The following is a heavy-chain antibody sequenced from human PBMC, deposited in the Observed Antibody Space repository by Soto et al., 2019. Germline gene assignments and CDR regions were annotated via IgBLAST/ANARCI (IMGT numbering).Heavy chain of an antibody. J-gene: IGHJ4*02. CDR3: ARDSSYDFWSGPLDY. Sequence: QVQLVQSGAEVKKPGASVKVSCKASGYTFTSYGISWVRQAPGQGLEWMGWISAYNGNTNYAQKLQGRVTMTTVTSTSTAYMELRSLRSDDTAVYYCARDSSYDFWSGPLDYWGQGTLVTVSS. CDR2: ISAYNGNT. CDR1: GYTFTSYG. D-gene: IGHD3-3*01. V-gene: IGHV1-18*01.